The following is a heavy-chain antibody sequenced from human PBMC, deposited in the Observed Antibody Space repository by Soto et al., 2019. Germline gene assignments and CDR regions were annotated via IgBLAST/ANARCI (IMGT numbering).Heavy chain of an antibody. CDR2: IHHSGAA. CDR3: ARVPDR. CDR1: GDSITRRDYY. Sequence: SETLSLTCTVSGDSITRRDYYWTWIRQYPGKGLEWIGYIHHSGAAHYNPSLKSRVTISVDRSKNQFSLKLSSVTAADTAVYYCARVPDRWGQGTLVTVSS. V-gene: IGHV4-30-2*06. D-gene: IGHD2-2*01. J-gene: IGHJ5*02.